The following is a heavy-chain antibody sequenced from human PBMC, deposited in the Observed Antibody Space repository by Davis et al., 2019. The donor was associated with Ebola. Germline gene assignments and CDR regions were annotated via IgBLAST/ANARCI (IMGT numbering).Heavy chain of an antibody. CDR3: AKEEAARPVLDY. Sequence: GESLKISCAASGFTFSSYAMSWVRQAPGKGLEWVSAISGSGGSTYYADSVKGRFTISRDNSKNTLYLQMNSLRAEDTAVYYCAKEEAARPVLDYWGQGTLVTVSS. CDR1: GFTFSSYA. CDR2: ISGSGGST. D-gene: IGHD6-6*01. J-gene: IGHJ4*02. V-gene: IGHV3-23*01.